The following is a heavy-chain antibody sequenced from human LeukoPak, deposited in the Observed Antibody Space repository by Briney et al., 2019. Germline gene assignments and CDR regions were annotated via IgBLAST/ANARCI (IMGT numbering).Heavy chain of an antibody. CDR2: IKSKTDGGTT. D-gene: IGHD6-19*01. Sequence: GGSLRLSCAASGFTFSNAWMSWVRQAPGKGLEWVGRIKSKTDGGTTDYAAPVKGRFTISRDDSKNTLYLQMNSLKTEDTAVYYCAKDGYSSGWYSPTGHYFDYWGQGTLVTVSS. V-gene: IGHV3-15*01. CDR3: AKDGYSSGWYSPTGHYFDY. CDR1: GFTFSNAW. J-gene: IGHJ4*02.